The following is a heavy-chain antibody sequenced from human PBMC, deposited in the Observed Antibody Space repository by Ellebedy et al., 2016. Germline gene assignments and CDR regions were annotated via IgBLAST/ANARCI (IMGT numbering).Heavy chain of an antibody. D-gene: IGHD5-12*01. J-gene: IGHJ6*02. CDR3: AREGIVATIATYYYYGMDV. V-gene: IGHV4-61*01. CDR1: GGSVSSGSYY. Sequence: SETLSLTXTVSGGSVSSGSYYWSWIRQPPGKGLEWIGYIYYSGSTNYNPSPKSRVTITVETSKNKFSLQLSSVTAADTAVYYCAREGIVATIATYYYYGMDVWGQGTTVTVSS. CDR2: IYYSGST.